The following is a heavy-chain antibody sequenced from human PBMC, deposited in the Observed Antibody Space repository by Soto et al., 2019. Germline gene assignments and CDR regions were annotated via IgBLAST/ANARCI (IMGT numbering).Heavy chain of an antibody. Sequence: GGSLRLSCAASGFTVSSHYMSWVRQAPGKGLEWVSVIYSGGSTYYADSVKGRFTISRDNSKNTLYLQMNSLRAEDTAVYYCARTNSSGFYFDYWGQGTLVTVSS. V-gene: IGHV3-66*01. CDR2: IYSGGST. J-gene: IGHJ4*02. D-gene: IGHD6-19*01. CDR1: GFTVSSHY. CDR3: ARTNSSGFYFDY.